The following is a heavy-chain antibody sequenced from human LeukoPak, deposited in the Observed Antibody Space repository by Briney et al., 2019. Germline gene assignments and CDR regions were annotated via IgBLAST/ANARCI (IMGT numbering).Heavy chain of an antibody. CDR2: IDPSGGST. CDR3: ARGWNYDSSGYYYLAY. D-gene: IGHD3-22*01. CDR1: GYIFTSQY. J-gene: IGHJ4*01. V-gene: IGHV1-46*01. Sequence: ASVKVSCKTSGYIFTSQYMHWGRQAPGQGLEWMGIIDPSGGSTSYAEKFQGRVSMTRDTSTSTFYMELYSLRSEDSAVYYCARGWNYDSSGYYYLAYWGQGTLVIVSS.